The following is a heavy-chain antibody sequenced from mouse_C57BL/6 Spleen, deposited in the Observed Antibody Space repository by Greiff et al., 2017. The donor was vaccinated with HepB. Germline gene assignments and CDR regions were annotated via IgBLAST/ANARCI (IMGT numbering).Heavy chain of an antibody. J-gene: IGHJ3*01. CDR3: ARQGELRGLAY. CDR2: ISSGGSYT. D-gene: IGHD1-1*01. Sequence: EVNVVESGGDLVKPGGSLKLSCAASGFTFSSYGLSWVRQTPDKRLEWVATISSGGSYTYYPDSVKGRFTISRDNAKNTLYLQMSSLKSEDTAMYYCARQGELRGLAYGGQGTLVTVSA. CDR1: GFTFSSYG. V-gene: IGHV5-6*01.